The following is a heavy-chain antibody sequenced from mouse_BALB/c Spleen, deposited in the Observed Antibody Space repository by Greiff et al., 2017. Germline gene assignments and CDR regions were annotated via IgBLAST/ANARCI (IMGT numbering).Heavy chain of an antibody. V-gene: IGHV1-55*01. CDR1: GYTFTSYW. D-gene: IGHD2-3*01. J-gene: IGHJ3*01. CDR2: IYPGSGST. Sequence: QVQLQQPGAELVKPGSSVKLSCQASGYTFTSYWINWVKLRPGQGLEWIGDIYPGSGSTNYNEKFKSKATLTVDTSSSTAYMQLSSLASEDSALYYCARSDGYSFAYWGQGTLVTVAA. CDR3: ARSDGYSFAY.